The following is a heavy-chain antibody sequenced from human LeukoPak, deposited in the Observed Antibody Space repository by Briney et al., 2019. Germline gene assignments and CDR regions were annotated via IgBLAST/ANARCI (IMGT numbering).Heavy chain of an antibody. CDR2: INHSGST. D-gene: IGHD2-2*01. Sequence: PSETQSLTCAVYGGSFSGYYWSWIRQPPGKGLEWIGEINHSGSTNYNPSLKSRVTISVDTSKNQFSLKLSSVTAADTAVYYCARRPLGYCSSTSCAGRYWFDPWGQGTLVTVSS. CDR1: GGSFSGYY. V-gene: IGHV4-34*01. CDR3: ARRPLGYCSSTSCAGRYWFDP. J-gene: IGHJ5*02.